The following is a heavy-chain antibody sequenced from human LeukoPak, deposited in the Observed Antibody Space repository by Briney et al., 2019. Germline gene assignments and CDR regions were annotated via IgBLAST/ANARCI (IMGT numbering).Heavy chain of an antibody. CDR1: GFTVSSNY. J-gene: IGHJ3*02. CDR2: IYSGGST. V-gene: IGHV3-53*01. D-gene: IGHD3-3*01. CDR3: AKESPKFGVDESDAFDI. Sequence: PGGSLRLSCAASGFTVSSNYMSWVRQAPGKGLEWVSVIYSGGSTYYADSVKGRFTISRDNSKNTLYLQMNSLRAEDTAVYYCAKESPKFGVDESDAFDIWGQGTMVTVSS.